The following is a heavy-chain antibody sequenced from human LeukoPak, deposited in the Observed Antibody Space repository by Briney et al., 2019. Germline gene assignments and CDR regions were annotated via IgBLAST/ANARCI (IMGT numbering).Heavy chain of an antibody. CDR2: ISDSGTT. Sequence: PSETLSLTCSVSGGSISSSSYYWGWIRQPTGKGLEWIGSISDSGTTHYNSSLKSRVTTSVDTAKNQCSLNLSSVTAADTAVYYCARRRGGVFYFDYWGQGSLVTVSS. J-gene: IGHJ4*02. V-gene: IGHV4-39*01. CDR1: GGSISSSSYY. CDR3: ARRRGGVFYFDY. D-gene: IGHD3-10*01.